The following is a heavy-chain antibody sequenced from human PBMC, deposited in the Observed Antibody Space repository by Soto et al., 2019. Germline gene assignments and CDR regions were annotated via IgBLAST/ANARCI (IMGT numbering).Heavy chain of an antibody. V-gene: IGHV4-59*01. D-gene: IGHD1-1*01. J-gene: IGHJ4*02. CDR2: IYYSGST. CDR3: ASRKNWNYFDY. CDR1: GGPISSYY. Sequence: SETLSLTCTVSGGPISSYYWSWIRQPPGKGLEWIGYIYYSGSTNYNPSLKSRVTISVDTSKNQFSLKLSSVTAADTAVYYCASRKNWNYFDYWGQGTLVTVSS.